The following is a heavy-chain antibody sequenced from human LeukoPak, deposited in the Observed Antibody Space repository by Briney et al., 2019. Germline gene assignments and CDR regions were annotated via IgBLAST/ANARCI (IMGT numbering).Heavy chain of an antibody. D-gene: IGHD3-16*02. Sequence: ASVKVSCKTSGGTFSIYAVSWVRQAPGQGPEWMGRIIPVFGTTNYAQKFEGRVTITTDESKSTGYMELRRLSSEDTAMFFCARGRTGLSYFDYWGQGTLVTVSS. V-gene: IGHV1-69*05. CDR3: ARGRTGLSYFDY. CDR2: IIPVFGTT. J-gene: IGHJ4*02. CDR1: GGTFSIYA.